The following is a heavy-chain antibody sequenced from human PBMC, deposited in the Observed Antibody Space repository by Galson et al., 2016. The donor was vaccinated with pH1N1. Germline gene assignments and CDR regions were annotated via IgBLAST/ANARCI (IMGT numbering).Heavy chain of an antibody. V-gene: IGHV4-39*07. D-gene: IGHD4-17*01. J-gene: IGHJ4*02. CDR2: IYYTGNT. Sequence: ETLSLTCVVSGGPITSSDYYWGWIRQPPGKGLDWITAIYYTGNTYYNPSLKSRVSISVDTSKNQFSLNVTSVTAADTAIYYCARIYYGEYIDFWGQGILVTVSS. CDR3: ARIYYGEYIDF. CDR1: GGPITSSDYY.